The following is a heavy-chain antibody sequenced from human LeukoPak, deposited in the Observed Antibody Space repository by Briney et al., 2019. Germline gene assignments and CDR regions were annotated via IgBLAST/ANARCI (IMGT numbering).Heavy chain of an antibody. J-gene: IGHJ4*02. CDR3: AKDPGYGSGSYLDY. CDR2: ISYDGSNK. Sequence: GGSLRLSCAASGFTFSSYGMHWVRQAPGKGLEGVAVISYDGSNKYYADSVKGRFTISRDNSKNTLYLQMNSLRAEDTAVYYCAKDPGYGSGSYLDYWGQGTLVTVSS. V-gene: IGHV3-30*18. CDR1: GFTFSSYG. D-gene: IGHD3-10*01.